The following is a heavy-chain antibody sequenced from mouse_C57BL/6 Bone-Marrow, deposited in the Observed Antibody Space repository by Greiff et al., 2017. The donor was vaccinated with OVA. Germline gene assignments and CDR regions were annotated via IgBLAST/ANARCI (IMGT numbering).Heavy chain of an antibody. D-gene: IGHD1-1*01. CDR1: GYTFTSYG. Sequence: QVQLKESGAELARPGASVKLSCKASGYTFTSYGISWVKQRTGQGLEWIGEIYPRSGNTYYNEKFKGKATLTADKSSSTAYMELRSLTSEDSAVYFCARGAYYGSRGYFDVWGTGTTVTVSS. V-gene: IGHV1-81*01. CDR2: IYPRSGNT. CDR3: ARGAYYGSRGYFDV. J-gene: IGHJ1*03.